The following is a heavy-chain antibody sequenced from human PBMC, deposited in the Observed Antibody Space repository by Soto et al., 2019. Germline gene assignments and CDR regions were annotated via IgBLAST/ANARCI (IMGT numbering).Heavy chain of an antibody. J-gene: IGHJ6*02. CDR2: ICPGDSDS. Sequence: GESLKISCQSSGYSFPSYCIAWVRQMPGKGLEWMGIICPGDSDSTYSPSFEGQVTISADKSTNTAYLQWSSLKASDTAMYYCARPPLPGIVIPGGYNYHDGLDVWGQGTPVTVSS. V-gene: IGHV5-51*01. D-gene: IGHD1-26*01. CDR3: ARPPLPGIVIPGGYNYHDGLDV. CDR1: GYSFPSYC.